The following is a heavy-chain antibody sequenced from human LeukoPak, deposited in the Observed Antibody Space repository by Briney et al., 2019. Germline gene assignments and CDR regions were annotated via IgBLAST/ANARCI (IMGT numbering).Heavy chain of an antibody. D-gene: IGHD3-10*01. Sequence: ASVKVSCKASGGTFSSYAISWVRQAPGQGLEWMGRIIPILGIANYAQKFQGRVTITADKSTSTAYMELSSLRSEDTAVYYCAGDYYGSGSYYSPTENYGMDVWGQGTTVTVSS. CDR2: IIPILGIA. V-gene: IGHV1-69*04. CDR1: GGTFSSYA. CDR3: AGDYYGSGSYYSPTENYGMDV. J-gene: IGHJ6*02.